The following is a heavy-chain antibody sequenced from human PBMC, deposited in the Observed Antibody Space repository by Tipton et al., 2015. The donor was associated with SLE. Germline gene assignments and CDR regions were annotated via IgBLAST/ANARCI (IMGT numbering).Heavy chain of an antibody. V-gene: IGHV4-59*01. Sequence: TLSLTCTVSGGSISSYYWSWIRQPPGKGLEWIGYIYYSGSTNYNPSLKSPVTISVDTSKNQFPLKLSSVTAADAAVYYCAREEYRSGWTAVHWFGPWGQGPLVPVSS. CDR3: AREEYRSGWTAVHWFGP. CDR1: GGSISSYY. D-gene: IGHD6-19*01. J-gene: IGHJ5*02. CDR2: IYYSGST.